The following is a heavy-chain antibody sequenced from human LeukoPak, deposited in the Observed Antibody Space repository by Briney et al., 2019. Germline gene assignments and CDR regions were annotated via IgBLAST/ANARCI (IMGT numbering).Heavy chain of an antibody. CDR1: GFTFDDYA. D-gene: IGHD3-22*01. CDR2: ISGDGNST. V-gene: IGHV3-43*02. J-gene: IGHJ4*02. Sequence: GGSLRLSCAASGFTFDDYAMHWVRQAPGKGLEWVSLISGDGNSTYYAGSVKGRFTISRDNSKNSLYLQMNSLRTEDTAYYYCATNVGAYYYDTSGYYDFWGQGTLVTVSS. CDR3: ATNVGAYYYDTSGYYDF.